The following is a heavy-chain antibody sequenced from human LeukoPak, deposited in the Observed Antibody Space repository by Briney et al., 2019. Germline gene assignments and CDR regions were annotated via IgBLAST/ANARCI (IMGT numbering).Heavy chain of an antibody. CDR1: GFTVSNNY. CDR2: LYSGGGT. D-gene: IGHD5-18*01. Sequence: GGSLRLSCAASGFTVSNNYINWGRQAPGKGLEWVSVLYSGGGTYYADSVKGRFTISSDNSKNTLYLQMNNLRVEDTAVYYCARDGSGGYRNRGVFDIWGQGTMVTVSS. V-gene: IGHV3-53*01. J-gene: IGHJ3*02. CDR3: ARDGSGGYRNRGVFDI.